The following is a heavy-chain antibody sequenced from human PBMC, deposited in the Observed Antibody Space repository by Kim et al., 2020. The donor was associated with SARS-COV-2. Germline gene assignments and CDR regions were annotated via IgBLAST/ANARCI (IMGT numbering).Heavy chain of an antibody. CDR2: MNPNSGNT. D-gene: IGHD6-19*01. Sequence: ASVKVSCKASGYTFTSYYINWVRQATGQGLEWMGWMNPNSGNTGYAQKFQGRVTMTRNTSISTAYMELSSLRSEDTAVYYCARGVRRQWLVRGFSYYFDYWGQGTLVTVSS. CDR1: GYTFTSYY. V-gene: IGHV1-8*01. CDR3: ARGVRRQWLVRGFSYYFDY. J-gene: IGHJ4*02.